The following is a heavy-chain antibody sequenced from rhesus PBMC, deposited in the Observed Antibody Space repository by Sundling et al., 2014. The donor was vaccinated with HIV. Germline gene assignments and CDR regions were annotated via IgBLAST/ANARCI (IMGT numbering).Heavy chain of an antibody. CDR1: GFTFSGYE. J-gene: IGHJ6*01. D-gene: IGHD1-26*01. Sequence: EVHLAESGGGLVQPGGSLRLSCAASGFTFSGYEMHWVRQAPGKGLESVSVIGGDSSYTHYADSVKGRFTISRDNAKNSLSLQMNRLRAEDTAVYYCARWRSKRWNYVNYGLDSWGQGVVVTVSS. V-gene: IGHV3-115*02. CDR2: IGGDSSYT. CDR3: ARWRSKRWNYVNYGLDS.